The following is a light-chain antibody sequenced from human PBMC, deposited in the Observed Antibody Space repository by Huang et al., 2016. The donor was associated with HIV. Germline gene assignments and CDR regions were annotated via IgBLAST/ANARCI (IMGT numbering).Light chain of an antibody. CDR1: QSVSSNS. CDR2: GAS. V-gene: IGKV3-20*01. Sequence: DNVLAQSPGTLSLSPGERATLSCRASQSVSSNSLAWYQQKPGQAPRLLIYGASIRAAAIPDRCSGSGSGTDFTLTISRLEPEDFAVYYCQHYDSSVFTFGPGTKVDMK. CDR3: QHYDSSVFT. J-gene: IGKJ3*01.